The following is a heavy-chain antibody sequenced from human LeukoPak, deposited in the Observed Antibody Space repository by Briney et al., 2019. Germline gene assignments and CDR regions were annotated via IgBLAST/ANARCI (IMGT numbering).Heavy chain of an antibody. D-gene: IGHD1-26*01. CDR2: IKSRTNGGTK. CDR1: GFTFSNAW. CDR3: NTPTVGATGEY. Sequence: GGSLRLSCAASGFTFSNAWRSWVRQPPGKGLEWVGRIKSRTNGGTKDYAEPGKGRFTISKDASKNTLYLQMNSLNAEDSAVYYCNTPTVGATGEYWGQETLVTVST. V-gene: IGHV3-15*01. J-gene: IGHJ4*02.